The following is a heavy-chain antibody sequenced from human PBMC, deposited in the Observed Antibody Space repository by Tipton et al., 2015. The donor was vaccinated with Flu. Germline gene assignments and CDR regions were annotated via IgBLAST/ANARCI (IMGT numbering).Heavy chain of an antibody. V-gene: IGHV4-38-2*02. CDR1: GDSMRSDYF. CDR3: ARDPSLGMPDSFDY. Sequence: TLSLTCTVSGDSMRSDYFWGWIRQAPGKGLEWIGNIHYSGSPHYNPSLKSRVTISVDTSKNQFSLRLSSVTAADTAVYYCARDPSLGMPDSFDYWGQGILVTASS. J-gene: IGHJ4*02. CDR2: IHYSGSP. D-gene: IGHD2-2*01.